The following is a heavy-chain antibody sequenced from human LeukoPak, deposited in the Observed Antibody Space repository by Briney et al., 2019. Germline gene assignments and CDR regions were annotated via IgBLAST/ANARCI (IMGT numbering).Heavy chain of an antibody. J-gene: IGHJ4*02. D-gene: IGHD4-23*01. CDR3: AKAFFGGGRVFDY. V-gene: IGHV3-23*01. CDR2: ISGCGGST. Sequence: GTSLRLSCAASEFTFSSYAMSWVRQAPGKGLEWVSAISGCGGSTYYADSVKGRFTISRDNSKNTLYLQMNSLRAEDTAVYYCAKAFFGGGRVFDYWGQGTLVTVSS. CDR1: EFTFSSYA.